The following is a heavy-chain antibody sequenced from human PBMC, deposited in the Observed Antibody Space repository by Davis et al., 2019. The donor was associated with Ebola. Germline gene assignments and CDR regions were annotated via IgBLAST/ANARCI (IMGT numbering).Heavy chain of an antibody. Sequence: GESLKISCVASGFTFNSYGMHWVRQAPGKGLEWVAVISYDGSSKYYADSVKGRFTVSRDNSKYTLYLQMNSLRREDSAMYYCAKETTATTDFDYWGQGTLVTVSS. J-gene: IGHJ4*02. V-gene: IGHV3-30*18. D-gene: IGHD4-17*01. CDR2: ISYDGSSK. CDR3: AKETTATTDFDY. CDR1: GFTFNSYG.